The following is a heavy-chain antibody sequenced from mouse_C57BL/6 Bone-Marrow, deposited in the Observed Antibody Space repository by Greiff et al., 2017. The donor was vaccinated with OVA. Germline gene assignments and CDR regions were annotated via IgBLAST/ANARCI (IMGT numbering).Heavy chain of an antibody. CDR3: VRESPYYDCDSWYFDV. CDR1: GFTFNTYA. Sequence: EVQVVESGGGLVQPKGSLKLSCAASGFTFNTYAMHWVRQAPGKGLEWVARIRSKSSNYATYYADSVKDRFTISRDDSQSMLYLQRNNLKTEDTAMYYCVRESPYYDCDSWYFDVWGTGTTVTVSS. CDR2: IRSKSSNYAT. D-gene: IGHD2-4*01. V-gene: IGHV10-3*01. J-gene: IGHJ1*03.